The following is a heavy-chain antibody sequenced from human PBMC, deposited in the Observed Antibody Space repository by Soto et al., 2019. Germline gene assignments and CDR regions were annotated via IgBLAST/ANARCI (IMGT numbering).Heavy chain of an antibody. V-gene: IGHV3-30*18. CDR3: AKDLWAERGSGSPRDY. J-gene: IGHJ4*02. CDR1: GFSFSSYA. CDR2: ISYDGSDK. Sequence: QVQLVESGGGVVQPGGSLRVSCAASGFSFSSYAMHWVRQAPGKGLERVAGISYDGSDKHYADSVKGRFAISRDNSKNTLYLQMNSLRAEDTAVYHCAKDLWAERGSGSPRDYWGQGTLVTVSS. D-gene: IGHD6-19*01.